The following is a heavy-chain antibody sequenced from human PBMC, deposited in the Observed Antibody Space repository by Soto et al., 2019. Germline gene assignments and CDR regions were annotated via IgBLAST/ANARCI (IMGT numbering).Heavy chain of an antibody. Sequence: EVHLVESGGDLVQPGGSLRLSCAASGFSFSSFSMNWVRQAPGKGLEWVSYISGGGTTTYYADSGKGRFTFSRDDGKNSLHLLMNSLQGEDTAVYYCARLGDYGSGSYWGQGTLVTVSS. D-gene: IGHD3-10*01. CDR2: ISGGGTTT. V-gene: IGHV3-48*04. CDR3: ARLGDYGSGSY. J-gene: IGHJ4*02. CDR1: GFSFSSFS.